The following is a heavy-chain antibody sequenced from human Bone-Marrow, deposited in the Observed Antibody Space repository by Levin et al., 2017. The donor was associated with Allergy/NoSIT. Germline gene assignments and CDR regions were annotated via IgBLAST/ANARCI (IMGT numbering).Heavy chain of an antibody. V-gene: IGHV3-30*03. CDR1: GFTFSSYG. D-gene: IGHD4-17*01. CDR2: ISYDGSNK. CDR3: EAATVTSDDDAFDI. Sequence: GGSLRLSCAASGFTFSSYGMHWVRQAPSKGLEWVAVISYDGSNKYYADSVKGRFTISRDNSKNTLYLQMNSLRAEDTAVYYCEAATVTSDDDAFDIWGQGTMVTVSS. J-gene: IGHJ3*02.